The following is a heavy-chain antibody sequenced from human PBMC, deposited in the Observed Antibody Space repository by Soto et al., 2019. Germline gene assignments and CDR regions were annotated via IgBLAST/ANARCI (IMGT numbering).Heavy chain of an antibody. V-gene: IGHV4-31*03. CDR3: ARYCTNVVCSSFDH. J-gene: IGHJ4*02. CDR2: IYYSGST. Sequence: QVQLQESGPGLVKPSQTLSLTCTVSGGSISSGGYYWSWIRQHPGKGLVWIGYIYYSGSTYYNPSLKSRVTESISTSKNQFSLKLSAVTAAYSAVYYCARYCTNVVCSSFDHWGQGTLVTVSS. D-gene: IGHD2-8*01. CDR1: GGSISSGGYY.